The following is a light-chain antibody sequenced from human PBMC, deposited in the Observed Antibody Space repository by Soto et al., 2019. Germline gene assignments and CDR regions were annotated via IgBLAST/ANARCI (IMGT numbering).Light chain of an antibody. V-gene: IGLV2-11*01. J-gene: IGLJ3*02. CDR1: SSDVGGYNY. CDR3: CSYAGSSTGV. CDR2: EVT. Sequence: QSALTQPRSVSGSPGQSVTISCTGTSSDVGGYNYVSWYQQHPGKAPKFMIYEVTNRPSGVPDRFSGSKSGNTASLTISGLQAEDEADYYCCSYAGSSTGVFGGGTKLTVL.